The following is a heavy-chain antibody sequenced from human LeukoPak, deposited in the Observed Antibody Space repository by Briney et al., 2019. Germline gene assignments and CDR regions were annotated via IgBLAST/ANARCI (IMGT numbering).Heavy chain of an antibody. CDR1: AFTFSDYW. D-gene: IGHD5-24*01. CDR2: INNHGSET. Sequence: GGSLRLSCAASAFTFSDYWMTWVRQAPGKGLERVANINNHGSETYYVDSVRGRFTISRDNAKNSLYLQMNSLRDDDTAVYFCTRDQGWQQFDSWGQGTLVTVSS. CDR3: TRDQGWQQFDS. V-gene: IGHV3-7*01. J-gene: IGHJ4*02.